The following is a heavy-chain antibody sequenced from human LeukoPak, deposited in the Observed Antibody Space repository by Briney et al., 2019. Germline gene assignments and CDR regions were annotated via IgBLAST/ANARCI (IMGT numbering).Heavy chain of an antibody. CDR1: GGSFSGYY. Sequence: KSSETLSLTCAVYGGSFSGYYWSWIRQPPGKGREWIGEINHSGSTNYNPSLKSRVTISVDTSKNQFSLKLSSVTAADTAVYYCARVTVYYDSSGYYPWYYYYYMDVWGKGTTVTVSS. J-gene: IGHJ6*03. CDR2: INHSGST. CDR3: ARVTVYYDSSGYYPWYYYYYMDV. V-gene: IGHV4-34*01. D-gene: IGHD3-22*01.